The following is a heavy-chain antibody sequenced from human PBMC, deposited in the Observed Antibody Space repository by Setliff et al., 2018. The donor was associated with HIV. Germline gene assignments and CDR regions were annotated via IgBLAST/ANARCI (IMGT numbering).Heavy chain of an antibody. CDR1: GFTVSGYY. CDR3: ARVRLYNNALDY. CDR2: IYSGGST. D-gene: IGHD3-10*01. J-gene: IGHJ4*02. V-gene: IGHV3-66*02. Sequence: LRLSCAASGFTVSGYYMAWVRQAPGKGLEWVSTIYSGGSTYHADSVKGRFTLSRDSSKNTLSLQMNSLRPEDTAVYYCARVRLYNNALDYWGQGTLVTVSS.